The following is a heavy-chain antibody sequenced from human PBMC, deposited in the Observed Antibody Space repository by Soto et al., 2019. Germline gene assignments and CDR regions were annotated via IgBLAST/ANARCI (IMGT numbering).Heavy chain of an antibody. J-gene: IGHJ6*02. V-gene: IGHV3-9*01. CDR3: AKDYRGAAQYGMDV. CDR1: GFTFDDYA. CDR2: ISWNSGSI. Sequence: DVQLVESGGGLVQPGRSLRLSCAASGFTFDDYAMHWARQAPGKGLEWVSGISWNSGSIGYADSVKGRFTISRDNAKNSLYLQMNSLRAEDTALYYCAKDYRGAAQYGMDVWGQGTTVTVSS. D-gene: IGHD3-16*02.